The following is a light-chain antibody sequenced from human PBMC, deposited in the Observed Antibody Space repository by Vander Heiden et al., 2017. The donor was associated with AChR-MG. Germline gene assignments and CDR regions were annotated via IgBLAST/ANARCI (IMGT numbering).Light chain of an antibody. CDR3: QQYNSYPYT. CDR1: QSISSW. CDR2: DAS. Sequence: QMTQSPSTLSASVGDRVTITCRASQSISSWLAWYQQKPGKAPKLLIYDASSLESGVPSRFSGSGSGTEFTLTISSLQPDDFATYYCQQYNSYPYTFGQGTKLEIK. J-gene: IGKJ2*01. V-gene: IGKV1-5*01.